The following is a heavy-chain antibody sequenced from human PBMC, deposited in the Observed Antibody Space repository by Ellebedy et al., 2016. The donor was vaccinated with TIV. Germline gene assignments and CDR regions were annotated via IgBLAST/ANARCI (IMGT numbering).Heavy chain of an antibody. Sequence: GGSLRLXCATSGFTFSQFAVHWVRQALGKGLEWVAVISNDGTNEHYADSVKGRFTVSRDNSRKTVSLQMTSLRDDDTAVYYCARDGSYGGGKCYSGLPDFWGQGTLVTVSS. V-gene: IGHV3-30-3*01. D-gene: IGHD2-21*01. CDR1: GFTFSQFA. CDR2: ISNDGTNE. J-gene: IGHJ4*02. CDR3: ARDGSYGGGKCYSGLPDF.